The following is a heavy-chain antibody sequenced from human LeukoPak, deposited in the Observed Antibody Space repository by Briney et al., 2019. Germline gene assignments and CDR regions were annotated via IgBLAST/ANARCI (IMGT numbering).Heavy chain of an antibody. CDR2: IHHTGIS. Sequence: SETLSLTCSVSGGSISSGHNYWTWIRQPPGKALEWIGYIHHTGISSYNPSLQSRVSISVDLSNNHLSLKLSSVTAADTAVYYCARSPISGTYYSDASDIWGQGSMVTVSP. CDR3: ARSPISGTYYSDASDI. D-gene: IGHD1-26*01. CDR1: GGSISSGHNY. J-gene: IGHJ3*02. V-gene: IGHV4-30-2*01.